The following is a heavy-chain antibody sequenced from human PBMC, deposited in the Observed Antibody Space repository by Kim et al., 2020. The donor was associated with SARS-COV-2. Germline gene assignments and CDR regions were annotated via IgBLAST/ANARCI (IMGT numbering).Heavy chain of an antibody. D-gene: IGHD3-3*01. J-gene: IGHJ4*02. V-gene: IGHV5-51*01. CDR3: ARPTSGGPNFCDY. Sequence: YSPSFQGQGTISADQSISTAYLQWSSLKASDTAMYYCARPTSGGPNFCDYWGQGTLVTVSS.